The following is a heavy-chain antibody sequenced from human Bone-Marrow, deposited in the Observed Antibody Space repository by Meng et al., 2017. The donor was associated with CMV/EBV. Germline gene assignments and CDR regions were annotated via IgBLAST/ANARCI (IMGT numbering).Heavy chain of an antibody. CDR1: GFTFSSYE. CDR3: ARGGNFLTWGMDV. D-gene: IGHD3-9*01. CDR2: ISSSGSTI. Sequence: GESLKISCAASGFTFSSYEMNWVRQAPGKGLEWVSYISSSGSTIYYADSVKGRFTISSDNSKNTLYLQMNSLRAEDTAVYYCARGGNFLTWGMDVWGQGTTVTVSS. V-gene: IGHV3-48*03. J-gene: IGHJ6*02.